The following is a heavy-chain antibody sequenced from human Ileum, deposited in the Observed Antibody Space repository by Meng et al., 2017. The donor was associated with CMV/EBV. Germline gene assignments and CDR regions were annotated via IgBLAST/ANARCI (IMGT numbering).Heavy chain of an antibody. J-gene: IGHJ4*02. CDR1: GGTLSTYV. V-gene: IGHV1-69*10. D-gene: IGHD3-22*01. Sequence: SVKVSCKSSGGTLSTYVISWVRQAPGQGLEWMGGIIPILGTPSYAQKFQGRVTITADKSTSTAYMELSSLRSDDTAVYYCVRAYYHSSGYYYGLWGQGTLVTVSS. CDR2: IIPILGTP. CDR3: VRAYYHSSGYYYGL.